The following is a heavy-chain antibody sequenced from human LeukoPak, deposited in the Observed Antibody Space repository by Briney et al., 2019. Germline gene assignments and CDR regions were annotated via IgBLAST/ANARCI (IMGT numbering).Heavy chain of an antibody. V-gene: IGHV3-64*01. CDR1: GFTFSGYA. CDR3: ARGSADSNYDPYFDY. D-gene: IGHD4-11*01. J-gene: IGHJ4*02. Sequence: GGSLRLSCAASGFTFSGYAMHWVRQAPGKGLEYVSAISSNGGSTYYANSVKGRFTISRDNSKNTLYLQMGSLRAEDMAVYYCARGSADSNYDPYFDYWGQGTLVTVSS. CDR2: ISSNGGST.